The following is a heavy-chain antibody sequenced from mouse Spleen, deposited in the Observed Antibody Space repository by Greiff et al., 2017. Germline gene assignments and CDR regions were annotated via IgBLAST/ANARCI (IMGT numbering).Heavy chain of an antibody. V-gene: IGHV5-9-2*01. CDR2: ISGGGSYT. D-gene: IGHD4-1*01. Sequence: EVKLVESGGGLVKPGGSLKLSCAASGFTFSSYGMSWVRQTPEKRLEWVATISGGGSYTYYPDSVKGRFTISRDNAKNNLYLQMSSLRSEDTALYYCARGGLGRYYFDVWGAGTTVTVSS. CDR3: ARGGLGRYYFDV. J-gene: IGHJ1*01. CDR1: GFTFSSYG.